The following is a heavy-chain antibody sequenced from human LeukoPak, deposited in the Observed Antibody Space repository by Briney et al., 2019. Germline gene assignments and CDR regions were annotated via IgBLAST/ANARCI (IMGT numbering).Heavy chain of an antibody. CDR3: AKDSPWGYAFDI. V-gene: IGHV3-9*01. CDR2: ISWNSGSI. D-gene: IGHD5-18*01. J-gene: IGHJ3*02. CDR1: GFTFDDYA. Sequence: PGGSLRLSCAASGFTFDDYAMHWVRQAPGKGLEWVSGISWNSGSIGYADSVKDRFTISRDNAKNSLYLQMNSLRAEDTALYYCAKDSPWGYAFDIWGQGTMVTVSS.